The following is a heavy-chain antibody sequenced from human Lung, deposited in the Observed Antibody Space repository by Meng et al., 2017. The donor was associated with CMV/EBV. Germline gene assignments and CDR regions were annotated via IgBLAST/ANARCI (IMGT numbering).Heavy chain of an antibody. Sequence: GGSLRLXXAVSGFTFSNYAMSWVRQAPGKGLEWVSGITSSGGTTYYADSVKGRFTTSRDSSKNSLYLQMNSLRAEDTAVYYCAKGPHYSSYFPTIPFFDYWGQGAXVTVSS. V-gene: IGHV3-23*01. CDR2: ITSSGGTT. CDR3: AKGPHYSSYFPTIPFFDY. CDR1: GFTFSNYA. D-gene: IGHD4-11*01. J-gene: IGHJ4*02.